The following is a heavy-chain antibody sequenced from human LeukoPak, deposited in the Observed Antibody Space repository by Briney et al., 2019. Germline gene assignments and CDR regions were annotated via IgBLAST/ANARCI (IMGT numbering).Heavy chain of an antibody. CDR2: INSDGSDT. CDR1: GFTFSGYW. D-gene: IGHD2-15*01. Sequence: GGSLRLSCAASGFTFSGYWMHWVRQAPGKGLVWVSRINSDGSDTVYPDSVKGRFTISRDNAKDTLYLQMDSLRVEDTAVYYCARGPVGLSALDAWGQGILVTVSP. V-gene: IGHV3-74*01. CDR3: ARGPVGLSALDA. J-gene: IGHJ5*02.